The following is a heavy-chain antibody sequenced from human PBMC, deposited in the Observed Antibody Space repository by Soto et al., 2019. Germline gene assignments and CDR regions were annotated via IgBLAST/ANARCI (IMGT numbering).Heavy chain of an antibody. J-gene: IGHJ5*02. D-gene: IGHD6-6*01. V-gene: IGHV1-2*02. CDR3: ARVMLYSSASRNNWFDP. CDR2: INPNSGST. Sequence: ASVKVSCKASRYNFNGYFMHWVRQAPGEGLEWMGYINPNSGSTNYAQKFQGRVTMTRDTSISTAYMELSSLRSDDTAVYYCARVMLYSSASRNNWFDPWGQGTLVTVSS. CDR1: RYNFNGYF.